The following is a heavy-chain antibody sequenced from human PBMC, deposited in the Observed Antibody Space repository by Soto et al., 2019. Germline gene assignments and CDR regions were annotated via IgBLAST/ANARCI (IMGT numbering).Heavy chain of an antibody. J-gene: IGHJ4*02. V-gene: IGHV4-30-4*01. Sequence: QVQLQESGPGLVKPSQTLSLTCTVSAGSISSGDYYWTWIRQPPGKGLEWIGYIYYSGSTYYNPSLKSRVTRSVDTSKNQFSLKLSSVTAADTAVYYCARGLGLRVIRERPFDHWGQGTLVTVSS. CDR2: IYYSGST. CDR3: ARGLGLRVIRERPFDH. D-gene: IGHD3-16*01. CDR1: AGSISSGDYY.